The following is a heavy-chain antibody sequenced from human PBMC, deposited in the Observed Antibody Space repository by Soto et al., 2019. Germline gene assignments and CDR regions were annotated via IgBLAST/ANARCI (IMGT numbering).Heavy chain of an antibody. D-gene: IGHD6-13*01. CDR1: GASMNNHY. CDR2: IYYSGST. Sequence: SETLSLTCTVSGASMNNHYWSWIRQSPGKGLELMGFIYYSGSTNYNPSLKSRLTISVDKSKNQFSLKLSSVTAADTAVYYCARGYLSSSWSNWFDPWGQGTLVTVSS. V-gene: IGHV4-59*11. CDR3: ARGYLSSSWSNWFDP. J-gene: IGHJ5*02.